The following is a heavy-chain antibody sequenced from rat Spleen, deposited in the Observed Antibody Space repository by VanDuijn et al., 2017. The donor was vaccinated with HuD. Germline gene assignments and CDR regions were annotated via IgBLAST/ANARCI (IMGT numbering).Heavy chain of an antibody. Sequence: VQLVESGGGLVQPGRSLKLSCAASGFTFNNYWMTWIRQPPGKGLEWIAAISSGGSTYYNSALKSRLSISRDTSKSQVFLKMNSLQTEDTAMYFCARLTIGSWGQGVMVTVSS. V-gene: IGHV2S12*01. D-gene: IGHD1-3*01. CDR2: ISSGGST. CDR3: ARLTIGS. CDR1: GFTFNNYW. J-gene: IGHJ2*01.